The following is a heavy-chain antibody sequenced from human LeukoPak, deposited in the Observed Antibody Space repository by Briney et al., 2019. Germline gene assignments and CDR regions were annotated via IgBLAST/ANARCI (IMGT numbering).Heavy chain of an antibody. J-gene: IGHJ4*02. CDR2: INWNGGST. CDR3: ARVGVLSSSWLLY. Sequence: GGSLRLSCAASGFTFDDYGMSWVRQAPGKGLEWVSGINWNGGSTGYADSVKGRFTISRDNAKNSLYVQMNSLTAEDTAVYYCARVGVLSSSWLLYWGQGTLVTVSS. CDR1: GFTFDDYG. V-gene: IGHV3-20*04. D-gene: IGHD6-13*01.